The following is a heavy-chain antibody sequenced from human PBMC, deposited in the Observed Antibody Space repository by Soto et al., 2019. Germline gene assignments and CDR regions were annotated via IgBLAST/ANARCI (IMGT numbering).Heavy chain of an antibody. Sequence: GESLKISCKGSGYSFTSYWIGWVRQMPGKGLEWMGIIYPGDSDTRYSPSFQGQVTISADKSISTAYLQWSSLKASDTAMYYCARSPAPPHYYDSSGYYFDYWGQGTLVTVSS. CDR3: ARSPAPPHYYDSSGYYFDY. CDR2: IYPGDSDT. CDR1: GYSFTSYW. V-gene: IGHV5-51*01. D-gene: IGHD3-22*01. J-gene: IGHJ4*02.